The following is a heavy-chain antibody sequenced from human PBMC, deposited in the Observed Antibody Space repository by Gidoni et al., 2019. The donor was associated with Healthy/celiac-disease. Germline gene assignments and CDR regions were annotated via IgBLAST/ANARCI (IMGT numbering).Heavy chain of an antibody. Sequence: QVQLQESGPGMGKPSGTQSLTCKVAGGSGSSGSYYWSWIRQPPGKGLGWIGDIYYSGSPTYTPSLTRRVTISVDTSKTQFSLKLSSVTAADTAVYYCARDLWSSSGWYPGNWGQGPLVTVSS. J-gene: IGHJ4*02. CDR1: GGSGSSGSYY. D-gene: IGHD6-19*01. CDR3: ARDLWSSSGWYPGN. V-gene: IGHV4-61*01. CDR2: IYYSGSP.